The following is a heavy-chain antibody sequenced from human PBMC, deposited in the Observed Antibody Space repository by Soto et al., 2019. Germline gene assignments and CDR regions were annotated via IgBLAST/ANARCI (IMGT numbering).Heavy chain of an antibody. CDR2: ISYDGSNK. CDR1: GFTFSSYA. CDR3: ARSEWELERYYFDY. Sequence: GGSLRLSCAASGFTFSSYAMHWVRQAPGKGLEWVAVISYDGSNKYYADSVKGRFTISRDNSKNTLYLQMNSLRAEDTAVYYCARSEWELERYYFDYWGQGTLVTVSS. J-gene: IGHJ4*02. V-gene: IGHV3-30-3*01. D-gene: IGHD1-26*01.